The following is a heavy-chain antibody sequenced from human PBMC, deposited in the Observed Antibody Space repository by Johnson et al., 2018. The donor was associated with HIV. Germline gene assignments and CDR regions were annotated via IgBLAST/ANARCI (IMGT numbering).Heavy chain of an antibody. J-gene: IGHJ3*02. Sequence: QVQLVESGGGVVQPGRSLRLSCAASGFTFNNYGMHWVRQAPGKGLEWVAVISYDGKNKYFGDSVKGRFTISRDNSKNTLYLHMNSLRVEDTAVYYCAKANYYVYAFDICGPGTMVTVSS. D-gene: IGHD3-22*01. CDR3: AKANYYVYAFDI. V-gene: IGHV3-30*18. CDR2: ISYDGKNK. CDR1: GFTFNNYG.